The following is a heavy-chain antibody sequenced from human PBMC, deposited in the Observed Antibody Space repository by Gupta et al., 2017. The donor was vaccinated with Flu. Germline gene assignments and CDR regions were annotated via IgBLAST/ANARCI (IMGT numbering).Heavy chain of an antibody. Sequence: EVQLVESGGGLVKPGGSLRLSCAASGFTCSDYTMNWVRQAPGKGLEWVSLISSSSSYIYYADSVRGRFTISRDNAKNSLYLQLSSLRVEDTAVYYCARGTDYDYGDYAAYWGQGTLVTVSS. D-gene: IGHD4-17*01. CDR1: GFTCSDYT. V-gene: IGHV3-21*01. J-gene: IGHJ4*02. CDR2: ISSSSSYI. CDR3: ARGTDYDYGDYAAY.